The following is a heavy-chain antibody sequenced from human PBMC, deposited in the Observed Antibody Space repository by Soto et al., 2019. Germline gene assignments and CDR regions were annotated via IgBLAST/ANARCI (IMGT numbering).Heavy chain of an antibody. CDR2: INAGNGNT. J-gene: IGHJ5*02. CDR1: GYPFPSSA. V-gene: IGHV1-3*01. D-gene: IGHD3-9*01. Sequence: VKVSCKASGYPFPSSAFQWLRQAPGQRLEWMGWINAGNGNTKYSQKFQGRVTITRDTSASTAYMELSSLRSEDTAVYYCARSSGVYDILAWGQGTLVTVSS. CDR3: ARSSGVYDILA.